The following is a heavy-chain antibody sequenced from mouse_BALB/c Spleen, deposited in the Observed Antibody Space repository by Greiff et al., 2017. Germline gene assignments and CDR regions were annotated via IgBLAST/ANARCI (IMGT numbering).Heavy chain of an antibody. CDR2: IWAGGST. J-gene: IGHJ4*01. Sequence: VKLVESGPGLVAPSQSLSITCTVSGFSLTSYGVHWVRQPPGKGLEWLGVIWAGGSTNYNSALMSRLSISKYNSKSQVFLKMNSLQTDDTAMYYCARDRTYYRTDGNAMDYWGQGTSVTVSS. V-gene: IGHV2-9*02. CDR1: GFSLTSYG. D-gene: IGHD2-14*01. CDR3: ARDRTYYRTDGNAMDY.